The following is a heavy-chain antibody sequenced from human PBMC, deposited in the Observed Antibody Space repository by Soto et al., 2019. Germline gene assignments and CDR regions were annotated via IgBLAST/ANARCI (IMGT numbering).Heavy chain of an antibody. CDR3: ARAGFWYGSGIYGYGIDV. CDR1: GFTFSSYA. CDR2: ISTNGGST. D-gene: IGHD3-10*01. J-gene: IGHJ6*02. Sequence: EVQLVESGGGLVQPGGSLRLSCAASGFTFSSYAMHWVRQAPGKGLEYFSAISTNGGSTYYANSVKGRFTISRDNSKNTXCLQMGSLRVEDMAVYYCARAGFWYGSGIYGYGIDVWGQGTTVAVSS. V-gene: IGHV3-64*01.